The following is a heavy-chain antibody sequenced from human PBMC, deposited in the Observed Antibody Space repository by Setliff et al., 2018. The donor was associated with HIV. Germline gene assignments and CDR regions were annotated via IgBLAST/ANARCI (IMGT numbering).Heavy chain of an antibody. CDR3: ARRSDWFDP. Sequence: PSETLSLTCFVSGVSISGHFWGWIRQPPGKGLEWIGYIYTSGNTNYDPSLKSRVTISVDTSKNQFSLKLASVTAADTAVYFCARRSDWFDPWGQGTLVTVSS. CDR1: GVSISGHF. V-gene: IGHV4-4*09. CDR2: IYTSGNT. J-gene: IGHJ5*02.